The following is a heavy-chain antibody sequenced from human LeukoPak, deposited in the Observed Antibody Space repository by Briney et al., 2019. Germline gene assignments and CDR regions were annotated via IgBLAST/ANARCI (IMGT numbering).Heavy chain of an antibody. CDR2: ISWNSGSI. Sequence: PGGSLRLSCAASGFTFDDYAMHWVRQAPGKGLEWVSGISWNSGSIGYVGSVKGLLIISRDNAKNSIYVQKKSLRAEDPALYYCAKEWDYYDSSGYYTPIRFFDYWGQGTLVTVSS. D-gene: IGHD3-22*01. CDR3: AKEWDYYDSSGYYTPIRFFDY. V-gene: IGHV3-9*01. CDR1: GFTFDDYA. J-gene: IGHJ4*02.